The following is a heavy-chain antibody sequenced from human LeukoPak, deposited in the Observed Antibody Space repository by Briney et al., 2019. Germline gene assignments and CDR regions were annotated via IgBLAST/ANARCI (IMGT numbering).Heavy chain of an antibody. CDR2: VYDSGST. CDR3: ARERRDGYKVYFDY. CDR1: GGSISSYY. Sequence: SETLSLTCTVSGGSISSYYWSWIRQPPGKGLEWIGDVYDSGSTNYNPSLKRLVTTPVDTSKHQFSRRLSSVTAADPAVYYCARERRDGYKVYFDYWGQGTLVTVSS. D-gene: IGHD5-24*01. J-gene: IGHJ4*02. V-gene: IGHV4-59*01.